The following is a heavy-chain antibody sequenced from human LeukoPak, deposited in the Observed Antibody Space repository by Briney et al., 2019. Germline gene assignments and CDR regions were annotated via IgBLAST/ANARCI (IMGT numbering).Heavy chain of an antibody. CDR3: ARVLWFGEPLLGY. J-gene: IGHJ4*02. Sequence: ASVKVSCKASGYTFTGYYMHWVRQAPGQGLEWMGWINPNSGGTNYAQKFQGRVTMTRDTSISTAYMELSRLRSDDTAVYYCARVLWFGEPLLGYWGQGTLVTVSS. CDR2: INPNSGGT. CDR1: GYTFTGYY. D-gene: IGHD3-10*01. V-gene: IGHV1-2*02.